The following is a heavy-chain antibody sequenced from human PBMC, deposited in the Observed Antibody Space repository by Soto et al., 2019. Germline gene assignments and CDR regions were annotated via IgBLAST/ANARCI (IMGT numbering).Heavy chain of an antibody. CDR1: GFSLSTSRVG. CDR3: AHIMITFGGVTALDAFDF. V-gene: IGHV2-5*02. CDR2: IYWDDDK. Sequence: QITLKESGPTLVNPTQTLTLTCTFSGFSLSTSRVGVGWIHQPPGKALEWLAIIYWDDDKRYSPSLESRLAITKDTSKNQVVLTMTNLDPVDTATYYCAHIMITFGGVTALDAFDFWGQGTMVTVSS. J-gene: IGHJ3*01. D-gene: IGHD3-16*01.